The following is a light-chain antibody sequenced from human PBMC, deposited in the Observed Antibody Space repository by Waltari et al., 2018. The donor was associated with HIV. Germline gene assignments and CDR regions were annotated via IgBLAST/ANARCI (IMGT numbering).Light chain of an antibody. J-gene: IGLJ3*02. CDR3: QSYDNSLSGHWG. CDR2: GNT. V-gene: IGLV1-40*01. CDR1: SSNIGAGYD. Sequence: QSALTQPPSVSGAPGQRVTISCTGSSSNIGAGYDVHWYQQLPGTAPKLLIYGNTTRPSGVPDLFSGSKSGTSASLASTGLQTEDEGTYYCQSYDNSLSGHWGFGGGTKLTVL.